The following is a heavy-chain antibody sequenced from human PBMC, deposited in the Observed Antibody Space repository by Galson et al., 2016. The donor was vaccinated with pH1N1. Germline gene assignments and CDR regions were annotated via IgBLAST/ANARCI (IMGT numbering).Heavy chain of an antibody. CDR1: GYTFTGYY. D-gene: IGHD2-21*01. V-gene: IGHV1-46*01. J-gene: IGHJ4*02. CDR2: INPSGEST. Sequence: SVKVSCKASGYTFTGYYLHWVRQAPGQGLEWMGIINPSGESTTYAQKFQGRFSMTTDTSTTTLYMGLSSMKSEDTAVYYCARDKGIIAAIDYWGQGTLVTVSS. CDR3: ARDKGIIAAIDY.